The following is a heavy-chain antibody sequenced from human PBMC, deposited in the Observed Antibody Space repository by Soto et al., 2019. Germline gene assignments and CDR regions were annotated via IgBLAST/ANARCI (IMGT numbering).Heavy chain of an antibody. CDR1: VFTFSDYY. V-gene: IGHV3-11*01. Sequence: VGSLRLSCASSVFTFSDYYMSCIRHSPGKWLEWVSYISSSGSTIYYADSVKGRFTISRDNAKNSLYLQMNSLRAEDTAVYYCARGDYDDYDYYYYGMDVWGQGTTVTVSS. J-gene: IGHJ6*01. CDR3: ARGDYDDYDYYYYGMDV. CDR2: ISSSGSTI. D-gene: IGHD4-17*01.